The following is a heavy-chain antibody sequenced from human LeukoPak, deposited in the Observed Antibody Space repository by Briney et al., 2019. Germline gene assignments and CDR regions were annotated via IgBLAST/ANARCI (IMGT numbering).Heavy chain of an antibody. CDR1: GFTFSGYA. J-gene: IGHJ4*02. V-gene: IGHV3-23*01. CDR2: ISGSGGST. CDR3: AKDPVGATSIIDY. D-gene: IGHD1-26*01. Sequence: GGSLRLSCAASGFTFSGYAMSWVRQAPGKGLEWVSAISGSGGSTYYADSVKGRFTISRDNSKNTLYLQMNSLRAEDTAVYYCAKDPVGATSIIDYWGQGTLVTVSS.